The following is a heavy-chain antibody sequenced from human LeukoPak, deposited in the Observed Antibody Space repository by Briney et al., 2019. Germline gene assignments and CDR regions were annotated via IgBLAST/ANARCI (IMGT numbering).Heavy chain of an antibody. D-gene: IGHD6-13*01. J-gene: IGHJ1*01. V-gene: IGHV3-48*03. Sequence: GGSLRLSCAASGFTFSSYEMNWVRQAPGKGLDWVSYISSSGSTIYYADSVKGRFTIYRDNAKNSLYLQMNSLRAEDTAVYYCARVPYSSSWSEYFQHWGQGTLVTVSS. CDR2: ISSSGSTI. CDR1: GFTFSSYE. CDR3: ARVPYSSSWSEYFQH.